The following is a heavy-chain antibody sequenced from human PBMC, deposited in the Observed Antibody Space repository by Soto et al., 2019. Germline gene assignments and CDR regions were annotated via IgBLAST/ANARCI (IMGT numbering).Heavy chain of an antibody. Sequence: PGGSLRLSCAASGFTLRNYEMNWVRQAPGKGQEWISKISGSNNNIYYADSVRGRFTISRDNAKNSLYLQMNSLRAEDTAIYHCASERLCGADCYFFDNCGQGTQVTVSS. V-gene: IGHV3-48*03. CDR3: ASERLCGADCYFFDN. J-gene: IGHJ4*02. D-gene: IGHD2-21*02. CDR2: ISGSNNNI. CDR1: GFTLRNYE.